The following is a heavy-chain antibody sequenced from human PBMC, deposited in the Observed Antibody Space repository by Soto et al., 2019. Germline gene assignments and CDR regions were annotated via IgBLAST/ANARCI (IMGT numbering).Heavy chain of an antibody. CDR3: ARASYCGGDCYSGSWFDP. CDR2: IYYSGST. Sequence: SETLSLTCTVSGGSISSGDYYWSWIRLPPGKGLEWIGYIYYSGSTYYNPSLKSRVTISVDTSKNQFSLKLSSVTAADTAVYYCARASYCGGDCYSGSWFDPWGQGTLVTVSS. D-gene: IGHD2-21*02. V-gene: IGHV4-30-4*01. CDR1: GGSISSGDYY. J-gene: IGHJ5*02.